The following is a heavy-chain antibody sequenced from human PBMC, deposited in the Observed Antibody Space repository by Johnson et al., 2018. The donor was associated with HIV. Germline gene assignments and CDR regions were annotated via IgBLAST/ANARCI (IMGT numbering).Heavy chain of an antibody. J-gene: IGHJ3*01. Sequence: VQLVESGGGLIQPGGSLRLSCAASGFTVSTNYMTWVRQAPGKGLEWVAFINAAGSAKTYMDSAMGRFTTSRDNSKNSLSLQMNSLRAEDTAFYYCARRDSGSLSFDLWGRGTMVTVSS. CDR3: ARRDSGSLSFDL. V-gene: IGHV3-7*05. CDR2: INAAGSAK. D-gene: IGHD1-26*01. CDR1: GFTVSTNY.